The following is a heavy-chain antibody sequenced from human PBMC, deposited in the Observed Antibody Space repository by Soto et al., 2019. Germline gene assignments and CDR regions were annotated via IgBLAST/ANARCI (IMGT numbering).Heavy chain of an antibody. Sequence: AGGSLRLSCAASGFTFSDYYMSWIRQAPGKGLEWVSYISGSSSYTNYADSVKGRFTISRDNAKNSLYLQMNSLRAEDTAVYYCARDRYYYDSSGYYYFDYWGQGTLVTVSS. J-gene: IGHJ4*02. V-gene: IGHV3-11*06. CDR3: ARDRYYYDSSGYYYFDY. CDR1: GFTFSDYY. D-gene: IGHD3-22*01. CDR2: ISGSSSYT.